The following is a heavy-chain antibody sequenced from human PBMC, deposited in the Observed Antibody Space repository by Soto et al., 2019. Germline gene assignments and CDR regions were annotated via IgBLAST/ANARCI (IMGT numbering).Heavy chain of an antibody. J-gene: IGHJ6*02. CDR2: IYPGDSDT. Sequence: GESLKISCKGSGYSFTSYWIGWVRQMPGKGLEWMGSIYPGDSDTRYSPSFQGQVTISADKSISTAYMQWSSLKASDTAMYYCARHEAGPSMLLKYYGMDVWGQGTTVTVSS. CDR1: GYSFTSYW. CDR3: ARHEAGPSMLLKYYGMDV. V-gene: IGHV5-51*01. D-gene: IGHD2-15*01.